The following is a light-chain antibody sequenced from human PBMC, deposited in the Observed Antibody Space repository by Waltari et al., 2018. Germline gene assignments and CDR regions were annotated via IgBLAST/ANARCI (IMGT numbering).Light chain of an antibody. CDR1: QSVSNY. J-gene: IGKJ4*01. CDR3: QQRGKWPLT. Sequence: EIVLTQSPDTLSLSPGERDPLSCRASQSVSNYLAWYQQKPGQAPRLLIYDASKTATGIPARFSGSGFGTDFTLTISTLEPEDFAVYYCQQRGKWPLTFGGGTKVEIK. V-gene: IGKV3-11*01. CDR2: DAS.